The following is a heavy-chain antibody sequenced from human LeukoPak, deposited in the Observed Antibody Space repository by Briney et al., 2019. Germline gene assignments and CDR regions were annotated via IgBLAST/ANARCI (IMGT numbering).Heavy chain of an antibody. Sequence: ASVKVSCKVSGYTLTELSMHWVRQAPGKGLEWMGGFDPEDGETIYAQKFQGRVTMTEDTSTDTAYMELSSLRSEDTAVYYCASLGNYDSSGYHYSVVHWFDPWGQGTLVTVSS. CDR3: ASLGNYDSSGYHYSVVHWFDP. V-gene: IGHV1-24*01. CDR2: FDPEDGET. D-gene: IGHD3-22*01. CDR1: GYTLTELS. J-gene: IGHJ5*02.